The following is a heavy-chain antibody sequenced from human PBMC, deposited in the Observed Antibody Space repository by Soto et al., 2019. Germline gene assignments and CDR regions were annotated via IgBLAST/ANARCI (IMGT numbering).Heavy chain of an antibody. V-gene: IGHV4-34*01. CDR1: GGSLSGYY. D-gene: IGHD3-3*01. CDR2: INHSGST. Sequence: SETLSLTCAVYGGSLSGYYWSWIRQPPRKGLEWIGEINHSGSTNYNPSLKSRVTISVDTSKNQFSLKLSSVTAADTAVYYCARGDYDFWSGLDYWGQGTLVTAPQ. J-gene: IGHJ4*02. CDR3: ARGDYDFWSGLDY.